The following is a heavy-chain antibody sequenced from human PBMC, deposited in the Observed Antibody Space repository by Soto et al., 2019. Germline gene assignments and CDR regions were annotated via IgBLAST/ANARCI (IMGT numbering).Heavy chain of an antibody. CDR1: GYTLTELS. Sequence: APVKVSCKVSGYTLTELSMHWVRQAPGKGLEWMGGFDPEDGETIYAQKFQGRVTMTEDTSTDTAYMELSSLRSEDTAVYYCATDSRLWVDTLEYFQHWGQGTLVTVSS. J-gene: IGHJ1*01. V-gene: IGHV1-24*01. D-gene: IGHD3-16*01. CDR2: FDPEDGET. CDR3: ATDSRLWVDTLEYFQH.